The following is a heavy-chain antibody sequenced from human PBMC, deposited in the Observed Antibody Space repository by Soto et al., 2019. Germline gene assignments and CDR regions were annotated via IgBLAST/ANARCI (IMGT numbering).Heavy chain of an antibody. CDR1: GYTLSSFG. V-gene: IGHV1-3*01. CDR3: VRTRQQWLVGDS. CDR2: INAGNGNT. D-gene: IGHD6-19*01. J-gene: IGHJ4*02. Sequence: QAQLVQSGAEVKKPGASVKVSCKASGYTLSSFGIHWVRQAPGQRLEWMGWINAGNGNTKYSQKLQGRVTFSRDTSANTAYMVLTSLTSEDTAVYYCVRTRQQWLVGDSWGQGSLVTVSS.